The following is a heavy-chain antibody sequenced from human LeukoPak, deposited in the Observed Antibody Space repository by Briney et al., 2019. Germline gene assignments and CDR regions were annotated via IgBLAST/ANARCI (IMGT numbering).Heavy chain of an antibody. D-gene: IGHD2-15*01. CDR1: GFTFSGYW. J-gene: IGHJ4*02. V-gene: IGHV3-7*01. CDR2: IKQDESEK. CDR3: ARFGMDAAIDY. Sequence: GGSLRLSCAASGFTFSGYWMSWVRQAPGGGLEWVATIKQDESEKTYVDSVEGRFTSSRDNAKSSLFLQMDSLRAEDTAVYYCARFGMDAAIDYWGQGTLVTVSS.